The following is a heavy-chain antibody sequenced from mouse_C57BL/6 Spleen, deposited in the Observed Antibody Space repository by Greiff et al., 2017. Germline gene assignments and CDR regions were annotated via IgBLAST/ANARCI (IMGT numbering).Heavy chain of an antibody. D-gene: IGHD2-4*01. CDR1: GYSITSGYY. Sequence: EVQLVESGPGLVKPSQSLSLTCSVTGYSITSGYYWNWIRQFPGNKLEWMGYISYDGSNNYNPSLKNRISITRDTSKNQFFLKLNSVTTEDTATYYCAREGTYDYVFAYWGQWTLVTVSA. V-gene: IGHV3-6*01. J-gene: IGHJ3*01. CDR2: ISYDGSN. CDR3: AREGTYDYVFAY.